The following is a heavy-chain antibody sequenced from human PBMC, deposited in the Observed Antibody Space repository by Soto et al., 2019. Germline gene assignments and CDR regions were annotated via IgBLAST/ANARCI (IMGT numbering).Heavy chain of an antibody. Sequence: SGKVSCKASGGTFSSYSISWVRQAPGQGLERMGGIIPIFGTANYAQKFQCRVTITADESTSTAYMELSSLRSEETAVYYCARDRRDGTTVTPGTAWGQGTLVIVSS. CDR3: ARDRRDGTTVTPGTA. J-gene: IGHJ4*02. CDR1: GGTFSSYS. CDR2: IIPIFGTA. D-gene: IGHD4-17*01. V-gene: IGHV1-69*13.